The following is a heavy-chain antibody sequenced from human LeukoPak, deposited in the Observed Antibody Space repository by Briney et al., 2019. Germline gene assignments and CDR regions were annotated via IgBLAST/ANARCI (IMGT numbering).Heavy chain of an antibody. CDR3: TRGAGWLIDY. CDR1: GGSLSSYY. Sequence: SETLSLTCTVSGGSLSSYYWTWIRQPPGKGLEWIGYIYSSGSTNYNPSLKSRVTISVDTSKNQFSLKLSSVTAADTAVYYCTRGAGWLIDYWGQGILVTVSS. CDR2: IYSSGST. D-gene: IGHD3-16*01. J-gene: IGHJ4*02. V-gene: IGHV4-59*08.